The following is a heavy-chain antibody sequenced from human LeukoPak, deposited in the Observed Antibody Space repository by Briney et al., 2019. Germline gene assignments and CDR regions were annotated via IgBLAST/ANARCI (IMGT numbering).Heavy chain of an antibody. V-gene: IGHV4-59*01. J-gene: IGHJ5*02. Sequence: SETLSLTCTVSGGSISSYYRSWIRQPPGKGLEWIGYIYYSGSTNYNPSLKSRVTISVDTSKNQFSLKLSSVTAADTAVYYCARGSLLSGWFDPWGQGTLVTVSS. CDR2: IYYSGST. CDR1: GGSISSYY. CDR3: ARGSLLSGWFDP. D-gene: IGHD2-21*01.